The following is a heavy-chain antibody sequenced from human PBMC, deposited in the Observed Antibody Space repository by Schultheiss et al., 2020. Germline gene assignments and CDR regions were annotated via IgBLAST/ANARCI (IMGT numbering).Heavy chain of an antibody. D-gene: IGHD3-9*01. V-gene: IGHV1-18*01. J-gene: IGHJ3*01. CDR2: IIPILGIA. Sequence: ASVKGSCKASGYTFTSYGISWVRQATGQGLEWMGRIIPILGIANYAQKLQGRVTMTTDTSTSTAYMELRSLRSDDTAVYYCARGPYYHILTGYFYWGQGTMVTVSS. CDR3: ARGPYYHILTGYFY. CDR1: GYTFTSYG.